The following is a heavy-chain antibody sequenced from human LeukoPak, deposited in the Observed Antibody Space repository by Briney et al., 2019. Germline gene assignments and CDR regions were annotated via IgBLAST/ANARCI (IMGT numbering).Heavy chain of an antibody. J-gene: IGHJ4*02. V-gene: IGHV1-18*01. CDR2: ISAYNGNT. Sequence: ASVKVSCKASGYTFTSYGISWVRQAPGQGLEWMGWISAYNGNTNYAQKLQGRVTMTTDTSTSTAYMELRSLRSDDTAVYYCARDWLSAGGFTSGYWGQGTLVTVSS. CDR3: ARDWLSAGGFTSGY. D-gene: IGHD2-8*02. CDR1: GYTFTSYG.